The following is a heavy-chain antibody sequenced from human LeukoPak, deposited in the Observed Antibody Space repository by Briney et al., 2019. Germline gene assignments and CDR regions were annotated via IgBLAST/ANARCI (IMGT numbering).Heavy chain of an antibody. CDR1: GASISGSGYY. CDR3: VKSGGYGLIDY. Sequence: SETLFLTCAVSGASISGSGYYLGWIRQPPGKGLEWIGNIYYTGSTYYNASLQSRVTISIDMSKNQFSLRLSSVTAADTAMYYCVKSGGYGLIDYWGQGTLVTVSS. CDR2: IYYTGST. V-gene: IGHV4-39*01. D-gene: IGHD6-19*01. J-gene: IGHJ4*02.